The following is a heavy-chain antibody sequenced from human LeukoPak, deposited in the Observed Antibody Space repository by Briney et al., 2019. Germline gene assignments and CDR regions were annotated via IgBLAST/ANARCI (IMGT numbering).Heavy chain of an antibody. V-gene: IGHV3-7*01. J-gene: IGHJ4*02. CDR1: GFTLNSYW. D-gene: IGHD1-14*01. CDR2: IKQDGTEK. CDR3: TRVEPTKSDDC. Sequence: QSGGSLRLSCAASGFTLNSYWMSWVRQAPGNGLGWVANIKQDGTEKHYADSVKGRFTISRDNVENPPYLEMHSPTDDDTALYYCTRVEPTKSDDCWGQGTLVTVSS.